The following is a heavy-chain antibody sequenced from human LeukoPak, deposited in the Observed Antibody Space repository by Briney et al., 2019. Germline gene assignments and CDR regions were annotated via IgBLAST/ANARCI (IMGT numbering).Heavy chain of an antibody. CDR2: ISSSSSYI. J-gene: IGHJ5*02. Sequence: PGGSLRLSCAASGFTFSSYSMNWVRQAPGNGLEWASSISSSSSYIYYADSVKGRFTISRDNAKNSLYLQMNSLRAEDTAVYYCARLAPIAAAGSLFDPWGQGTLVTVSS. D-gene: IGHD6-13*01. CDR3: ARLAPIAAAGSLFDP. CDR1: GFTFSSYS. V-gene: IGHV3-21*01.